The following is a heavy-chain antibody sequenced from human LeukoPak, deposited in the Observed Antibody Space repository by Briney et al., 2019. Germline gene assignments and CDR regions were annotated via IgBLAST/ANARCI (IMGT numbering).Heavy chain of an antibody. CDR2: IKRDGSEK. Sequence: GGSLRLSCAASGFTFSSYWMSWVRQAPGKGLEWVANIKRDGSEKYYVDSVKGRFTISRDNAKNSLYLQMNSLRAEDTAVYYCARLGYCSSTSCYGEGMDVWGQGTTVTVSS. J-gene: IGHJ6*02. D-gene: IGHD2-2*01. CDR3: ARLGYCSSTSCYGEGMDV. CDR1: GFTFSSYW. V-gene: IGHV3-7*01.